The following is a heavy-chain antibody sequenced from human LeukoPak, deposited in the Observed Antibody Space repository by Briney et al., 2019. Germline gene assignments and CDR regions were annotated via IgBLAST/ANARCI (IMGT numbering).Heavy chain of an antibody. CDR1: GYTFTSYG. Sequence: ASVKVSCKASGYTFTSYGISWVRQAPGQGLEWMGWISAYNGNTNYAQKLQGRVTMTTDTSTSTAYMELRSLRSDDTAVYYCASIYCSSTSCYSPVDYWGQGTLVTVSS. J-gene: IGHJ4*02. CDR2: ISAYNGNT. D-gene: IGHD2-2*02. V-gene: IGHV1-18*04. CDR3: ASIYCSSTSCYSPVDY.